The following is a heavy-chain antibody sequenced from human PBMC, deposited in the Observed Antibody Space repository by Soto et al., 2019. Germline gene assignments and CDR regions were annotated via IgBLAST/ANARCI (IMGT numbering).Heavy chain of an antibody. Sequence: EVQLVESGGGLVQPGGSLRLSCAASGFTFSSYEMNWVRQAPGRGLEWVSYISSSSSSRYYADSVKGRFTISRDNAKNSLYLQMNSLRAEDTAVYHCTRDLGVGEAGFEYWGQGTLVTVPS. CDR1: GFTFSSYE. CDR2: ISSSSSSR. CDR3: TRDLGVGEAGFEY. V-gene: IGHV3-48*03. J-gene: IGHJ4*02. D-gene: IGHD2-8*01.